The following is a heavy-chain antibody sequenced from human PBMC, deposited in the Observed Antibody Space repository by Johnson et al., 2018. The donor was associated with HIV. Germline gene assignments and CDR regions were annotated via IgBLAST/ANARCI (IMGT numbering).Heavy chain of an antibody. D-gene: IGHD1-26*01. J-gene: IGHJ3*02. V-gene: IGHV3-30*02. CDR1: GFTLNNYG. Sequence: QVQLVESGGGVVQPGGSLRLSCAASGFTLNNYGMHWVRQAPGRGLEWVTSIPYDANNKYYADSVKGRFTISRDSSKNTLYLQMNSLRAEDTALYYCARGGGSYYSGAFDIWGQGTMVTVSS. CDR3: ARGGGSYYSGAFDI. CDR2: IPYDANNK.